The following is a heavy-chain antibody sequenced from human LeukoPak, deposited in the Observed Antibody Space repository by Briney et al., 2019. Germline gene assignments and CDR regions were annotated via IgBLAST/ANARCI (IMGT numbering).Heavy chain of an antibody. CDR3: ARGFGKAAADVFGGYTMDV. V-gene: IGHV3-64*04. CDR1: GFTFSTYV. CDR2: ISSNGDNT. J-gene: IGHJ6*02. D-gene: IGHD6-13*01. Sequence: GGSLRPSCSVSGFTFSTYVMHWVRQAPGKGLEYVSAISSNGDNTYYADSVRGRFTISRDNSKNTLYLQMNSLRPEDTAIYYCARGFGKAAADVFGGYTMDVWGQGTTVTVSS.